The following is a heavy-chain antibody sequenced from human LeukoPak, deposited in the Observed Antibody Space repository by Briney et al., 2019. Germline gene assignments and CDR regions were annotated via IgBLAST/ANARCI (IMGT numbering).Heavy chain of an antibody. J-gene: IGHJ4*02. CDR1: GFTFSSYS. CDR3: AKLETKFDY. CDR2: ISSSSSTI. Sequence: GGSLRLSCAASGFTFSSYSMNWVRQAPGKGLEWVSYISSSSSTIYYADSVKGRFTISRDNSKNTLYLQMNSLRAEDTAVYYCAKLETKFDYWGQGTLVTVSS. D-gene: IGHD1-1*01. V-gene: IGHV3-48*01.